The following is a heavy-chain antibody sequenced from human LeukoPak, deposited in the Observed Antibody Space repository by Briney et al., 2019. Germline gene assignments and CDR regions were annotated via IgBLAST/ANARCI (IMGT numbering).Heavy chain of an antibody. Sequence: GGSLRLSCVVSGFTFSDFWMSWVRQAPGMGLEWVGNIRQDGGENYYVDSVKGRFTISRDNAKKSLYLQMNSLRAEDTAVYYCAREIRNNWNQKVDYWGQGTLVTVSS. CDR2: IRQDGGEN. D-gene: IGHD1-20*01. V-gene: IGHV3-7*01. CDR1: GFTFSDFW. J-gene: IGHJ4*02. CDR3: AREIRNNWNQKVDY.